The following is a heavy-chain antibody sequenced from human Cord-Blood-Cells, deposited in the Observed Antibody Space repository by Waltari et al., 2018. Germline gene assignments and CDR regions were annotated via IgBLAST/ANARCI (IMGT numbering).Heavy chain of an antibody. D-gene: IGHD5-12*01. CDR2: IYYSGGT. V-gene: IGHV4-39*01. CDR3: ARQTSSGYEDY. Sequence: QLQLQEAGPGLVKPSETLSPTCTVSGGSIRSSSYSCGWIRQPPGKGLEWIGSIYYSGGTYYNPSLKGRVTISVDTSKNQFSLKLSSVTAADTAVYYCARQTSSGYEDYWGQGTLVTVSS. CDR1: GGSIRSSSYS. J-gene: IGHJ4*02.